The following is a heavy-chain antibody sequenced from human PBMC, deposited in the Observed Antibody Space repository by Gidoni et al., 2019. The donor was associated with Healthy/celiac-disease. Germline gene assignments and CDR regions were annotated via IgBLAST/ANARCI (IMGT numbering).Heavy chain of an antibody. J-gene: IGHJ2*01. Sequence: EVQLVESGGGLVKPGGSLRLSCAASGFTFSSYSMNWVREAPGKGLEWVSSISSSSSYIYYADSVKGRFTISRDNAKNSLYLQMNSLRAEDTAVYYCARGQDSSGYYSRYWYFDLWGRGTLVTVSS. D-gene: IGHD3-22*01. V-gene: IGHV3-21*03. CDR1: GFTFSSYS. CDR3: ARGQDSSGYYSRYWYFDL. CDR2: ISSSSSYI.